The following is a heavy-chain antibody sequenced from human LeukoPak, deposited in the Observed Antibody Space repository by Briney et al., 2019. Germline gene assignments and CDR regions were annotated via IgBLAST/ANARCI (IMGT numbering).Heavy chain of an antibody. CDR2: INSVGSHI. J-gene: IGHJ4*02. CDR1: GFISSTSA. D-gene: IGHD6-13*01. V-gene: IGHV3-21*01. Sequence: GGSLRLSCSASGFISSTSAMNWVRQAPGKGLEWVSSINSVGSHIYYRDSVKGRFTISRDDAKESLYLQMNSLRAEDTAIYYCARQSSGIAATDKIDYWGQGALVTVSS. CDR3: ARQSSGIAATDKIDY.